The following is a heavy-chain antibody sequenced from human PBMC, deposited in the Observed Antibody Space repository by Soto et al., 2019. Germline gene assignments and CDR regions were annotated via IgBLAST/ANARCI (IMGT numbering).Heavy chain of an antibody. J-gene: IGHJ4*02. CDR3: ARYLVPAGSYYFDY. CDR2: IYYSGST. CDR1: GGSISSGGYY. D-gene: IGHD2-2*01. V-gene: IGHV4-31*03. Sequence: SETLSLTCTVSGGSISSGGYYWSWIRQHPGKGLEWIGYIYYSGSTYYNPSLKSRVTISVDTSKNQFSLKLSSVTAADTAVYYCARYLVPAGSYYFDYWGQGTLVTSPQ.